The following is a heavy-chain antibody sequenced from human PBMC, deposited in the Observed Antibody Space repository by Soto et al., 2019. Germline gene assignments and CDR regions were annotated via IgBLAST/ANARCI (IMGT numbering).Heavy chain of an antibody. CDR1: GGTFSSYA. CDR3: ARDGGGATFDY. Sequence: QVQLVQSGAEVRKPGSSVKVSCEASGGTFSSYALNWMRQAPGQGLEWMGGIIPLFGTTTYAEKFQGRVTITADESTRTAFLELSSLTSGDTAMYYCARDGGGATFDYWGQGTLVTVSS. V-gene: IGHV1-69*12. CDR2: IIPLFGTT. J-gene: IGHJ4*02. D-gene: IGHD1-26*01.